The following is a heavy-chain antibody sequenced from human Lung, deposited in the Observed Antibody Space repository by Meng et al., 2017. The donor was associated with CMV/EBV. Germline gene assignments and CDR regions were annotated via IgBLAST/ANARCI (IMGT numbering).Heavy chain of an antibody. V-gene: IGHV4-31*03. CDR2: IYYSGST. J-gene: IGHJ4*02. CDR3: AREQLVRVGLDY. D-gene: IGHD6-6*01. CDR1: GGSISSGGYY. Sequence: SETLSLTCTVSGGSISSGGYYWSWIRQHPGKGLEWIGYIYYSGSTYYNPSLKSRVTISVDTSKNQFSLKLSSVTAADTAVYYYAREQLVRVGLDYWGQGTLVTVSS.